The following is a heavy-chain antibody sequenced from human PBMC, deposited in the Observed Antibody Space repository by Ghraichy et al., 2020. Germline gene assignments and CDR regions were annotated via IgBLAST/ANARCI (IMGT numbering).Heavy chain of an antibody. D-gene: IGHD3-3*01. Sequence: SETLSLTCTVSGGSISSSSYYWGWIRQPPGKGLEWIGSIYYSGSTYHNPSLKSRVTISVDTSKNQFSLKLSSVTAADTAVYYCARQTSYYDFWSGYLPCFAQFDYWGQGTLVTVSS. CDR1: GGSISSSSYY. V-gene: IGHV4-39*01. J-gene: IGHJ4*02. CDR3: ARQTSYYDFWSGYLPCFAQFDY. CDR2: IYYSGST.